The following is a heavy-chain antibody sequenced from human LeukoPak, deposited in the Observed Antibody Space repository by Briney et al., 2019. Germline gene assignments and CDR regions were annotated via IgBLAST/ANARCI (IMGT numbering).Heavy chain of an antibody. CDR1: GFTFSSYG. CDR2: ISYDGSNT. J-gene: IGHJ4*02. D-gene: IGHD3-22*01. Sequence: PGGSLRLSCTASGFTFSSYGMHWVRQAPGKGLEWVAVISYDGSNTDYADSVKGRFTISRDNSQDTLYLQMNTLRTDDTAVYYCARGPPIVVASALDYWGQGTLVTVSS. V-gene: IGHV3-30*03. CDR3: ARGPPIVVASALDY.